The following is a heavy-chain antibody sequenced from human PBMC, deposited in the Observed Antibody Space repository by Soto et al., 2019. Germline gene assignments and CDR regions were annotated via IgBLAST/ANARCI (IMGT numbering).Heavy chain of an antibody. D-gene: IGHD1-20*01. CDR1: GYTFTSYG. CDR2: ISAYNGNT. Sequence: QVQLVQSGAEVKKPGASVKVSCKASGYTFTSYGISWVRQAPGQGLEWMGWISAYNGNTNYAQKLKGRVTMTTDTSTCTAYMERRSLRSDDTAVYYCSRDYPRRTIDGITGTPCDYWGQGTLVTVSS. V-gene: IGHV1-18*01. J-gene: IGHJ4*02. CDR3: SRDYPRRTIDGITGTPCDY.